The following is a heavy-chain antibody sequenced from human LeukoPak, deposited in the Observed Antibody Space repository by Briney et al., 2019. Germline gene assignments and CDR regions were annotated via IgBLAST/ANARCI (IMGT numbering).Heavy chain of an antibody. Sequence: GGSLRLSCAASGFTFSNAWMSWVRQAPGKGLEWVSGISDSGDTTYYADSVEGRFTISRDNSKNALSLQMNSLRAEDTAVYYCAKVVGLCAEYFQHWGQGTLVTVSS. CDR2: ISDSGDTT. J-gene: IGHJ1*01. CDR3: AKVVGLCAEYFQH. CDR1: GFTFSNAW. D-gene: IGHD3-10*01. V-gene: IGHV3-23*01.